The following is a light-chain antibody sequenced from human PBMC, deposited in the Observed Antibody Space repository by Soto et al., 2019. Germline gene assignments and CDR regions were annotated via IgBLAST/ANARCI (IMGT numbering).Light chain of an antibody. CDR1: QSVSSN. V-gene: IGKV3-15*01. CDR3: QQYNNWPPM. J-gene: IGKJ1*01. Sequence: IVLTQPPGTLALSPCEGATLSYRASQSVSSNLAWYQQKPGQAPRLLIYGISTRATGVPARFSGSASGTDFTLTISSLQSEDFAVYYCQQYNNWPPMFGQGTKVDI. CDR2: GIS.